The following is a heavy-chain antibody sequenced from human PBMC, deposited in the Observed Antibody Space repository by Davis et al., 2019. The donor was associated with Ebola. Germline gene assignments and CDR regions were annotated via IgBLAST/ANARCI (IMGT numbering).Heavy chain of an antibody. J-gene: IGHJ4*02. V-gene: IGHV1-18*01. CDR3: ARDLLRWLQFGSYYFDY. CDR2: ISAYNGDT. D-gene: IGHD5-24*01. Sequence: AASVTVSCKASGYTFTSYGISWVRQAPGQGLEWMGWISAYNGDTNYAQKLQGRVTMTTDTSTSTAYMELRSLRSDDTAVYYCARDLLRWLQFGSYYFDYWGQGTLVTVSS. CDR1: GYTFTSYG.